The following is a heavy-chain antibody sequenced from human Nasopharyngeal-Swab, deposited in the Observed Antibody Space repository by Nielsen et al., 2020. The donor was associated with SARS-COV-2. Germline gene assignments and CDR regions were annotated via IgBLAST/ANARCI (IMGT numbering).Heavy chain of an antibody. D-gene: IGHD1-26*01. CDR3: AKGTGATYRAIDY. V-gene: IGHV3-23*01. J-gene: IGHJ4*02. CDR2: ISRTSST. Sequence: GESLKISCAASGFTFSSYDMHWVRQAPGKGLEWVSAISRTSSTYYADSVKGRFTVSRDNSKNTLYLQMNSLRAEDTAVYYCAKGTGATYRAIDYWGQGTLVTVSS. CDR1: GFTFSSYD.